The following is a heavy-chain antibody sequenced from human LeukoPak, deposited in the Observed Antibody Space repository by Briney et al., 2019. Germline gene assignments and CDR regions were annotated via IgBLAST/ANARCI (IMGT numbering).Heavy chain of an antibody. D-gene: IGHD1-1*01. CDR1: GFTFRNYW. CDR2: INGDGSDI. V-gene: IGHV3-74*01. J-gene: IGHJ4*02. CDR3: VGGFGHNWSPFEN. Sequence: GGSLRLSCATSGFTFRNYWMHWVRQAPGKGLVWVSRINGDGSDISYADFVKGRFTISRDNAKNTVSLQMDSLTDDDTALYFCVGGFGHNWSPFENWGQGTLVTVSS.